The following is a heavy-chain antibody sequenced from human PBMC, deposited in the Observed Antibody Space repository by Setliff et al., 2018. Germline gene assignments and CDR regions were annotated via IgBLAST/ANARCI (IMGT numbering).Heavy chain of an antibody. J-gene: IGHJ5*02. V-gene: IGHV4-30-4*08. Sequence: PSETLSLTCTVSGGSISRGDYYWSWIRQHPGKGLEWIGYIYYSPSLKSRVSISVDRSKNQFSLNLTSVTAADTAVYYCARAGFELGQYNWFDPWGQGTLVTVSS. D-gene: IGHD3-3*02. CDR2: IYYS. CDR3: ARAGFELGQYNWFDP. CDR1: GGSISRGDYY.